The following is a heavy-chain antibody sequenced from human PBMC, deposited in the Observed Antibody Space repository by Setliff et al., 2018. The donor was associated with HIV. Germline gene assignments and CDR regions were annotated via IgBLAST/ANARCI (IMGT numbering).Heavy chain of an antibody. CDR3: ARGHSDQLLFVLYYYYMDV. D-gene: IGHD2-2*01. J-gene: IGHJ6*03. CDR2: ISGSGLST. CDR1: GFSFSIYA. V-gene: IGHV3-23*01. Sequence: GGSLRLSCAASGFSFSIYAMTWVRQAPGKGLEWVSGISGSGLSTYYADSVKGRFTISRDNSKNTLYLQVNSLRAEDTAVYYCARGHSDQLLFVLYYYYMDVWGKGNTVTVSS.